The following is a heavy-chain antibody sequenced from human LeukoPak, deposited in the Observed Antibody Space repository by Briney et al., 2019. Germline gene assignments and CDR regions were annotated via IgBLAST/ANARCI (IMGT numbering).Heavy chain of an antibody. J-gene: IGHJ2*01. D-gene: IGHD2-2*01. Sequence: TSETLSLTCAVSGGPLTSYYWTWIRPPPGKGPEWIGFIYYRGSTNYNPSLESRVTISIDTSKNRFSLKLSSVTAADTAVYYCARSYQGDDRYFDLWGRGTLVTVSS. CDR2: IYYRGST. V-gene: IGHV4-59*01. CDR1: GGPLTSYY. CDR3: ARSYQGDDRYFDL.